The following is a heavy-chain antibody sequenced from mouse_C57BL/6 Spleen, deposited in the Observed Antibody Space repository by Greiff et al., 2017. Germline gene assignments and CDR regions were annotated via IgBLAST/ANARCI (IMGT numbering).Heavy chain of an antibody. V-gene: IGHV5-16*01. CDR3: ARDEGLGYYAMDY. D-gene: IGHD2-4*01. Sequence: EVKLVESEGGLVQPGSSMKLSCTASGFTFSDYYMAWVRQVPEKGLEWVANINSDGSSTYYLDSLKSRFIISRDNAKNILYLQMSSLKSEDTATYYCARDEGLGYYAMDYWGQGTSVTVSS. CDR2: INSDGSST. J-gene: IGHJ4*01. CDR1: GFTFSDYY.